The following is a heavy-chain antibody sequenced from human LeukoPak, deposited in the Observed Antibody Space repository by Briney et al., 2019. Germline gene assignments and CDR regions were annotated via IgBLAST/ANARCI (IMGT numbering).Heavy chain of an antibody. J-gene: IGHJ4*02. D-gene: IGHD3-3*01. V-gene: IGHV3-48*02. CDR1: GFTFSSYS. CDR2: ISSSSSTI. CDR3: ARGGLWMAAGYFDY. Sequence: GGSLRLPCAASGFTFSSYSMNWVRQAPGKGLEWVSYISSSSSTIYYADSVKGRFTISRDNAKNSLYLQMNSLRDEDTAVYYCARGGLWMAAGYFDYWGQGTLVTVSS.